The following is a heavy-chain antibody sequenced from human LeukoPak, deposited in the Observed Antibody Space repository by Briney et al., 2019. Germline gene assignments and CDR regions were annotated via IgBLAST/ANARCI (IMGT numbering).Heavy chain of an antibody. V-gene: IGHV1-18*04. CDR3: ARVVVAAFSISGNWFDP. CDR1: GYTFTSYG. Sequence: ASVKVSCKASGYTFTSYGISWVRQAPGQGLEWMGWISAYNGNTNYAQKLQGRVTMTTDTSTSTAYMELRSLRSDDTAVYYCARVVVAAFSISGNWFDPWGQGTLVTVSS. D-gene: IGHD2-15*01. J-gene: IGHJ5*02. CDR2: ISAYNGNT.